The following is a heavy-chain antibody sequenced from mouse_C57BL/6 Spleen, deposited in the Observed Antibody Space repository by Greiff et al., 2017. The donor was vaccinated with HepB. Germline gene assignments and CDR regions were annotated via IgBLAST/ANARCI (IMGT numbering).Heavy chain of an antibody. Sequence: EVKLVESGGGLVKPGGSLKLSCAASGFTFSSYAMSWVRQTPEKRLEWVATISDGGSYTYYPDNVKGRFTISRDNAKNNLYLQMSHLKSEDTAMYYCARGGYLALFDYWGEGTTLTVSS. CDR3: ARGGYLALFDY. D-gene: IGHD1-2*01. J-gene: IGHJ2*01. V-gene: IGHV5-4*03. CDR1: GFTFSSYA. CDR2: ISDGGSYT.